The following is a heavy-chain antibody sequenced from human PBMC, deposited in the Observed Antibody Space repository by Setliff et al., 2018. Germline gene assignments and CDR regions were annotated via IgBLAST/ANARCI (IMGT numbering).Heavy chain of an antibody. J-gene: IGHJ4*02. CDR3: ARGETDS. V-gene: IGHV3-66*01. Sequence: ETLSLTCAVSGYSISSGYYMIWVRQAPGKGLEWVSVIYSGGSTYYADSVKGRFTISRDNSKNTLYLHMNSLRAEDTAVYYCARGETDSWGQGTLVTVSS. CDR1: GYSISSGYY. CDR2: IYSGGST.